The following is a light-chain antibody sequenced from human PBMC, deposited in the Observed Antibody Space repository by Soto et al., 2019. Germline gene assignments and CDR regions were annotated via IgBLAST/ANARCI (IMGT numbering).Light chain of an antibody. J-gene: IGKJ3*01. V-gene: IGKV3-11*01. Sequence: DIVLTHSPATLSLSPGERATLSCRASQSVRGYLAWYQHKPGQAPRLLIYDASNRATGISARFSGSGSGTDFTLTISSLQSEDFAVYYCQRYNNWPSFGPGTKVDIK. CDR1: QSVRGY. CDR3: QRYNNWPS. CDR2: DAS.